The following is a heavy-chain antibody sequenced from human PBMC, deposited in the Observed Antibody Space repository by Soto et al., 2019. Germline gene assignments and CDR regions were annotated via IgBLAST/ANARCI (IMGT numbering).Heavy chain of an antibody. CDR2: IYKTGTT. V-gene: IGHV4-31*03. D-gene: IGHD3-16*01. J-gene: IGHJ5*02. Sequence: PSETLSLTCSVSGDSISTVTDFWTWIRQHPGKGLEWIGYIYKTGTTYYNPSLNSRVTISLDTSKNQFSLSLTSVTAADTAVYYCARGRTFFAPWGRGTLVTVSS. CDR1: GDSISTVTDF. CDR3: ARGRTFFAP.